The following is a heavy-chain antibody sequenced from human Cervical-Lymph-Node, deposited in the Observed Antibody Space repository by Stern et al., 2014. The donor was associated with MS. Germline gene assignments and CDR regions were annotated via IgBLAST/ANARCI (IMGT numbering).Heavy chain of an antibody. Sequence: EVQLLESGGGLVQPGRSLRLSCAASGFTFDDFDMNWVRQAPGKGLEWVASISWDSGRIAYTDSVNGRFTISRDNAKNSLYLQLNSLRSEDTAFYYCARVQYSSSWYMFDYWGQGTLVTVSS. V-gene: IGHV3-9*01. J-gene: IGHJ4*02. CDR2: ISWDSGRI. CDR1: GFTFDDFD. CDR3: ARVQYSSSWYMFDY. D-gene: IGHD6-13*01.